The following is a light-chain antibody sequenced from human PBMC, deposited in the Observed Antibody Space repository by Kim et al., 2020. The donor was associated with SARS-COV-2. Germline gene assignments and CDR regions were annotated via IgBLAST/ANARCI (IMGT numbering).Light chain of an antibody. Sequence: SVGDGVTTTCRAGQSVGSWLVWYQQKQPRDPPLLLFDASALQKGVPSRLSGSGSWTDFTLPTNSLQPEDYATSYCQQANSFPPWTFGQGTKVDIK. CDR3: QQANSFPPWT. CDR2: DAS. CDR1: QSVGSW. V-gene: IGKV1-12*01. J-gene: IGKJ1*01.